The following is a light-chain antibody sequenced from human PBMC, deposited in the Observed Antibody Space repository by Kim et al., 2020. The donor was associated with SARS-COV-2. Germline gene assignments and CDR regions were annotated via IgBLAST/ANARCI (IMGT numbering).Light chain of an antibody. J-gene: IGLJ1*01. V-gene: IGLV3-1*01. CDR2: QVS. Sequence: SYELTQPPSVSVFPGQTASITCSGDKLGDKYACWYQQKPGQSPVLVIYQVSKRPSGIPERFSGSNSGNTATLTISGTQAMDEADYYCQAWDSSTGVFGTGTKVTVL. CDR1: KLGDKY. CDR3: QAWDSSTGV.